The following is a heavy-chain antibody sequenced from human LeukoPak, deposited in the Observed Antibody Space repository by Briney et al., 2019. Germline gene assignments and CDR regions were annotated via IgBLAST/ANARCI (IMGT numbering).Heavy chain of an antibody. CDR3: AKNGYSSGWYPEN. Sequence: GGSLRLSCAASGFTFSNYGMSWVRQAPGKGLEWVSAVTGTGGSTYYADSVKGRFTISRDNSKNTLYLQMNILRGEDTAIYYCAKNGYSSGWYPENWGQGTLVTVS. V-gene: IGHV3-23*01. D-gene: IGHD6-19*01. J-gene: IGHJ4*02. CDR1: GFTFSNYG. CDR2: VTGTGGST.